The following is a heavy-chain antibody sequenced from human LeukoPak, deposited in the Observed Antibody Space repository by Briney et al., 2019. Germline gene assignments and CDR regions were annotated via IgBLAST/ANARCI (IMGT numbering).Heavy chain of an antibody. V-gene: IGHV3-23*01. Sequence: SGGSLRLSCAASGFTFSGYTVNWVRQAPGKGLEWVSAISGSGGSTYYADSVKGRFTISRDNYKNTLYLQMNSLRAEDTAVYYCAKGRGQYQLLWGTGIDSWGQGTLVTVSS. CDR3: AKGRGQYQLLWGTGIDS. CDR1: GFTFSGYT. J-gene: IGHJ4*02. D-gene: IGHD2-2*01. CDR2: ISGSGGST.